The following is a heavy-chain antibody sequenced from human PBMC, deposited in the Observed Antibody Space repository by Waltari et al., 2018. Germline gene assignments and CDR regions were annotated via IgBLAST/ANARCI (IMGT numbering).Heavy chain of an antibody. V-gene: IGHV3-7*03. Sequence: EVQLVESGGGLVQPGGSLRLSCEASGFSFSSYWMTGFRQAPGTGLEWVATIKPDGSGKFYVDSVKGRFSISRDNAKNSLYLQMNSLRAEDTAIFYCARMGAGRAPDYWGQGTLVTVSS. CDR3: ARMGAGRAPDY. J-gene: IGHJ4*02. CDR2: IKPDGSGK. D-gene: IGHD3-16*01. CDR1: GFSFSSYW.